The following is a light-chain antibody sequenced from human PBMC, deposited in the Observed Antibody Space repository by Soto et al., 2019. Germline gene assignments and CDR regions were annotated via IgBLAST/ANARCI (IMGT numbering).Light chain of an antibody. CDR1: SSDVGGYNY. CDR2: DVN. V-gene: IGLV2-14*03. CDR3: SSYASSSTPYV. J-gene: IGLJ1*01. Sequence: QSALTQPASVSGSPGQSITISCTGTSSDVGGYNYVSWYQQHPGKAPKLLIYDVNNRPSGVSNRFSGSKSGNTASLTVSGLQADDEADYYRSSYASSSTPYVFGTGTKLTVL.